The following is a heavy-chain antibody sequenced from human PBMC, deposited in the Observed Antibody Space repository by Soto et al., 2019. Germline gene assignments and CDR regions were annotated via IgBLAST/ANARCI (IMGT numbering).Heavy chain of an antibody. D-gene: IGHD3-16*01. V-gene: IGHV4-34*01. Sequence: QVQLQQWGAGLLKPSETLSLTCAIYGGSFSDYYWSWIRQPPGKGLEWIGEINHSGSTNYNPSLKSRVTISVDTSTNQFSLKLSSVTAADTAVYYCALGGIHRSDCWGQGTLVTVSS. CDR2: INHSGST. CDR1: GGSFSDYY. CDR3: ALGGIHRSDC. J-gene: IGHJ4*02.